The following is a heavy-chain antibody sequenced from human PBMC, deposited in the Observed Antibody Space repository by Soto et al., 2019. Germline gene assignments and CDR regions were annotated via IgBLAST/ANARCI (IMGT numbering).Heavy chain of an antibody. J-gene: IGHJ4*02. CDR3: ASDSLGLAYYFDY. V-gene: IGHV3-66*01. CDR2: IYSGGST. D-gene: IGHD2-15*01. CDR1: GFTVSSNY. Sequence: PGGSLRLSCAASGFTVSSNYMSWVRQAPGKGLEWVSVIYSGGSTYYADSVKGRFTISRDNSKNTLYLQMNSLRAEDTAVYYCASDSLGLAYYFDYWGQGTLVTVSS.